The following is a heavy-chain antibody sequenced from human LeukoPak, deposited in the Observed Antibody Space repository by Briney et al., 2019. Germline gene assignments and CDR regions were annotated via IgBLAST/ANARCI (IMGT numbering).Heavy chain of an antibody. Sequence: ASVKVSCKASGFTFTDAYIHWVRQVPGQGLEWMGWINLKSGGTNYAPKFQGRVTMTRDTSINVAYMELSRLRFADTAIYYCASAARGYNYVGPGGWFDPWGQGTLVTVSS. D-gene: IGHD5-18*01. CDR1: GFTFTDAY. CDR3: ASAARGYNYVGPGGWFDP. CDR2: INLKSGGT. J-gene: IGHJ5*02. V-gene: IGHV1-2*02.